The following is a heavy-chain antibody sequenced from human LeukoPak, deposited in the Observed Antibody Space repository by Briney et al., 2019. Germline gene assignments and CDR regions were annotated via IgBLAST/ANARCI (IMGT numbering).Heavy chain of an antibody. CDR2: ISSSSSTI. Sequence: PGGSLRLSCAASGFTFSSYSMNWVRQAPGKGLEWVSYISSSSSTIYYADSVKGRFTISRDNSKNSLYLQMNSLRTEDTALYYCAKDSYYGGSSWKGDAFDIWGQGTMVTVSS. J-gene: IGHJ3*02. CDR3: AKDSYYGGSSWKGDAFDI. D-gene: IGHD6-13*01. CDR1: GFTFSSYS. V-gene: IGHV3-48*04.